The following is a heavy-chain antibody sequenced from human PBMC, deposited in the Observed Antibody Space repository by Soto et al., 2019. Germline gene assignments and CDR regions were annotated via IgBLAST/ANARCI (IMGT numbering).Heavy chain of an antibody. CDR2: IYYSGST. CDR3: ARVRSSAYSGSYYMFDS. V-gene: IGHV4-30-4*01. CDR1: GGSISRGDYY. D-gene: IGHD1-26*01. J-gene: IGHJ4*02. Sequence: PSETLSLTCTVSGGSISRGDYYWSWIRQPPGKGLEWIGYIYYSGSTYYNPSLKSRVTISVDTSKNQFSLKLSSVTAADTAVYYCARVRSSAYSGSYYMFDSWGQGTLVTVSS.